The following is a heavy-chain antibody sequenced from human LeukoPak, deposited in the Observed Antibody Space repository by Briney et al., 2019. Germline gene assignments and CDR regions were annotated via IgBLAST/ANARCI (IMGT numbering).Heavy chain of an antibody. CDR1: GFTFSSYG. J-gene: IGHJ4*02. CDR3: AKAGIMVRVLYYFDY. CDR2: IRYDGSNK. V-gene: IGHV3-30*02. Sequence: PGGSLRLSCAASGFTFSSYGMHWVRQAPGKGLEWVAFIRYDGSNKYYADSVKGRFTISRDNSKNTLYLQMNSLRAEDTAVYYCAKAGIMVRVLYYFDYWGQGTLVTVSS. D-gene: IGHD3-10*01.